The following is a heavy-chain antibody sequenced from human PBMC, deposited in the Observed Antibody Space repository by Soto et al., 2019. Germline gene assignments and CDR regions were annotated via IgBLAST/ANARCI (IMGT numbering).Heavy chain of an antibody. CDR1: GGSISSGGYY. CDR3: AREERFSGSRVRWFDP. CDR2: AYYNGSP. D-gene: IGHD3-10*01. Sequence: PSETLSLTCTVSGGSISSGGYYWSWIRQHPGKGLEWIGYAYYNGSPNYNPSFKSRVTMSVDTSKNQVSLNLSSVTAADTAVYYCAREERFSGSRVRWFDPWGQGTLVTVSS. V-gene: IGHV4-61*08. J-gene: IGHJ5*02.